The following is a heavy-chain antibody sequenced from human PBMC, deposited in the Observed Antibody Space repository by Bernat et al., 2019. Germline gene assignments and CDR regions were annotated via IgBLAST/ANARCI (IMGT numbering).Heavy chain of an antibody. J-gene: IGHJ4*02. CDR3: AKGGGYSYYYFDY. CDR2: ISGSGGST. D-gene: IGHD5-18*01. CDR1: GFTFSMYA. Sequence: EVQLLESGGGLVQPGGSLRLSCAASGFTFSMYAMSWVRQAPGKGLEWVSAISGSGGSTYYAESVKGRFTISRDNSKNTLYLQMNSLRAEDTAVYYCAKGGGYSYYYFDYWGQGTLVTVSS. V-gene: IGHV3-23*01.